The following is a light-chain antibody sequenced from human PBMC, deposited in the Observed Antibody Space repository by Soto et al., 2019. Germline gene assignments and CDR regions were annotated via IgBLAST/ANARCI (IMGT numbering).Light chain of an antibody. Sequence: QSVLTQPPSASGTPGQRVTISCSGSSSNIGSNTVNWYQQLPVTAPKLLIYSNNQRPSGVPDRFSGSKSGTSASLAISGLQSEDEADYYCAAWDDSLNGFWVFGGGTKLTVL. CDR1: SSNIGSNT. CDR2: SNN. CDR3: AAWDDSLNGFWV. V-gene: IGLV1-44*01. J-gene: IGLJ3*02.